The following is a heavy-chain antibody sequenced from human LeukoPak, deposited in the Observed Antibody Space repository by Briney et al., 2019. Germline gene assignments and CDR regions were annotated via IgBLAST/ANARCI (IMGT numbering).Heavy chain of an antibody. CDR3: ARDNLVPAAIVGFGAFDI. CDR2: ISAYNSNT. D-gene: IGHD2-2*01. Sequence: GASVKVSCKASGYTFTSYGISWVRQAPGQGLEWMGWISAYNSNTNYAQKLQGRVTMTTDTSTSTAYMELRSLRSDDTAVYYCARDNLVPAAIVGFGAFDIWGQGTMVTVSS. V-gene: IGHV1-18*01. CDR1: GYTFTSYG. J-gene: IGHJ3*02.